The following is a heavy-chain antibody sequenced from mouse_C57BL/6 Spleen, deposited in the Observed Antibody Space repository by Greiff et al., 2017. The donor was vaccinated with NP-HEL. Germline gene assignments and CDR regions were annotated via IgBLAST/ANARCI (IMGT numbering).Heavy chain of an antibody. CDR3: ARGPYYSNYPYAMDY. J-gene: IGHJ4*01. CDR1: GYSITSGYD. D-gene: IGHD2-5*01. V-gene: IGHV3-1*01. Sequence: VQLKESGPGMVKPSQSLSLTCTVTGYSITSGYDWHWIRHFPGNKLEWMGYISYSGSTNYNPSLKSRISITHDTSKNHFFLKLNSVTTEDTATYYCARGPYYSNYPYAMDYWGQGTSVTVSS. CDR2: ISYSGST.